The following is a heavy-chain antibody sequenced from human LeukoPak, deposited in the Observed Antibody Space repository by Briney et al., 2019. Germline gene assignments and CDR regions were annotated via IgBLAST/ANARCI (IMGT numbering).Heavy chain of an antibody. CDR2: ITGDCTRT. V-gene: IGHV3-23*01. J-gene: IGHJ4*02. CDR1: GFTFSSCA. D-gene: IGHD1-14*01. CDR3: ASRPRADMGPLDY. Sequence: GGSLTLSCAASGFTFSSCAMTWVRQAPGKGLECVASITGDCTRTYYTDSVKGRFTISRDNSKNTLYLQMNSLRADETAIYYCASRPRADMGPLDYWGQGTLVTVST.